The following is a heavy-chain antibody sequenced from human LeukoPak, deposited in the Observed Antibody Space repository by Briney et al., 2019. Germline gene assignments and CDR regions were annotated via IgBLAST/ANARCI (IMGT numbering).Heavy chain of an antibody. J-gene: IGHJ4*02. CDR2: ISASGSST. V-gene: IGHV3-23*01. CDR3: ARDPTSGYFDY. CDR1: GFTFSSSV. D-gene: IGHD1-1*01. Sequence: GGSLRLSCAAAGFTFSSSVMSWVRQAPGKGLEWVSSISASGSSTYNADSVKGRFTISRDNSKNTLYLQMNSLRAEDTAVYYCARDPTSGYFDYWGQGTLVTVSS.